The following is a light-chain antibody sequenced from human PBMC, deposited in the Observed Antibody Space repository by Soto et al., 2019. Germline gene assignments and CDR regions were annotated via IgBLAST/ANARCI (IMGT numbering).Light chain of an antibody. V-gene: IGLV2-8*01. Sequence: QSALTQPPSASGSPGQSVTISCTGTSSDVGGNNDVSWYQQHPGKAPKHMLYEVNKRPSGVPDRFSGSKSGNTASLTVSGLQAEDEDDYYCSSYAGSNNLVVFGGGTKLTVL. CDR2: EVN. CDR3: SSYAGSNNLVV. CDR1: SSDVGGNND. J-gene: IGLJ2*01.